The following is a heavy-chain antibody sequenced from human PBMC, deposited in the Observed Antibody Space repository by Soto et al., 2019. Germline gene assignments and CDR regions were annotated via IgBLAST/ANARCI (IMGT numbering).Heavy chain of an antibody. CDR2: FGAENGKT. D-gene: IGHD1-1*01. Sequence: ASVKVSCKVSGYTLTELSMHWVRQAPGKGLEWMGGFGAENGKTIYAQKLQGRVTMTTDTSTSTAYMELRSLRSDDTAVYYCARDYQKTVDYWGQGTLVTVSS. CDR3: ARDYQKTVDY. CDR1: GYTLTELS. V-gene: IGHV1-24*01. J-gene: IGHJ4*02.